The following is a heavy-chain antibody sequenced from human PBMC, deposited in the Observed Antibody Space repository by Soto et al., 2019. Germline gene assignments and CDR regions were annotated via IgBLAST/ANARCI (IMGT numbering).Heavy chain of an antibody. CDR3: ARGRYCLTGRCFPNWFDS. CDR1: GDSISSVDYF. J-gene: IGHJ5*01. CDR2: IYKSATT. D-gene: IGHD2-15*01. Sequence: SETLSLTCSVSGDSISSVDYFWAWVRQPPGQALEYIGYIYKSATTYYNPSFESRVAISLDTSKSQFSLNVTSVTAADTAVYFCARGRYCLTGRCFPNWFDSWGQGTLVTVSS. V-gene: IGHV4-30-4*01.